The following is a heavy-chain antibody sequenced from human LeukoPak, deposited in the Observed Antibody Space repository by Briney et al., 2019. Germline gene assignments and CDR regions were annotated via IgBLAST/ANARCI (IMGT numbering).Heavy chain of an antibody. CDR3: ANARYYYDRSGYWSWFDP. D-gene: IGHD3-22*01. J-gene: IGHJ5*02. CDR1: GYSISSGYY. V-gene: IGHV4-38-2*01. CDR2: IYHSGST. Sequence: SETLCLTCAVSGYSISSGYYWGWIRQPPGKGLEWIGSIYHSGSTYSNPSLKSRVTISVETSKNQFSLKLSSVTAADTAVYYCANARYYYDRSGYWSWFDPWGQGTLVTVSS.